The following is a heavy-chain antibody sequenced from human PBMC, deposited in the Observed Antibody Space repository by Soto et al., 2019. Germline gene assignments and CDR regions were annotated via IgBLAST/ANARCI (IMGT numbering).Heavy chain of an antibody. Sequence: EVQLVESGGGLVQPGGSLRLSCAASGFTFSSYWMHWVRQAPGKGLVWVSRINSDGSSTSYADSVKGRFTISRDNAKNTLYLQMDSLCAEDTAVYYCARSYDFWSGYTNPYGMDVWGQGTTVTVSS. CDR3: ARSYDFWSGYTNPYGMDV. D-gene: IGHD3-3*01. V-gene: IGHV3-74*01. J-gene: IGHJ6*02. CDR1: GFTFSSYW. CDR2: INSDGSST.